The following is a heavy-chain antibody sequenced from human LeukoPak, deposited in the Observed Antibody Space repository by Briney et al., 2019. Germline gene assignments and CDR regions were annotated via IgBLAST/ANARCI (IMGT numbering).Heavy chain of an antibody. CDR1: GGSISSDRFY. CDR2: IKSSNT. V-gene: IGHV4-61*02. D-gene: IGHD3-16*01. Sequence: SETLSLTCTVSGGSISSDRFYWTWARQPAGKRPEWIGRIKSSNTNYNPSLNSRVNIAVATSTNQFSLKFSSLTAADTAVYYCARVPDWTYVPDYWGQGTLVTVSS. J-gene: IGHJ4*02. CDR3: ARVPDWTYVPDY.